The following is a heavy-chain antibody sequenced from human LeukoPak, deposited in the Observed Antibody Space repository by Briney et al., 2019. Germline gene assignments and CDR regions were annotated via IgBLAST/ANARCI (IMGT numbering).Heavy chain of an antibody. CDR3: ARDRSIAAGGAFDY. D-gene: IGHD6-13*01. V-gene: IGHV3-30*04. Sequence: PGRSLRLSCAASGFTFSIYAMHWVRQAPGKGLERVAVISYDGSNKYYADSVKGRFTISRDNSKNTLYLQMNSLRAEDTAVYYCARDRSIAAGGAFDYWGQGTLVTVSS. CDR1: GFTFSIYA. J-gene: IGHJ4*02. CDR2: ISYDGSNK.